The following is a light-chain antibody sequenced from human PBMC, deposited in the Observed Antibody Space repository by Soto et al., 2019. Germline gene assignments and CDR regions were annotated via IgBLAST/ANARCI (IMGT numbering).Light chain of an antibody. CDR1: QSVSTF. J-gene: IGKJ4*01. Sequence: EIVLTQFPATLSLSPGKRATLSCRASQSVSTFLAWYQQKPGQAPRLVVYDASKRATGIPARFSGSGSGTDVTPTISSLEPEDFAVYYCQQRSSWRVPFGGGTKVEIK. CDR2: DAS. CDR3: QQRSSWRVP. V-gene: IGKV3-11*01.